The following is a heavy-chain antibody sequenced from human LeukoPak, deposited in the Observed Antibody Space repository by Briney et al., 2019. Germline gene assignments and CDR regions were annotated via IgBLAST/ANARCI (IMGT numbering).Heavy chain of an antibody. J-gene: IGHJ3*02. Sequence: SETLSLTCAVYGGSFSGYYWSWIRQPPGKGLEWIGEINHSGSTNYNPPLKSRVTISVDTSKNQFSLKLSSVTAADTAVYYCARGAMIVSAFDIWGQGTMVTVSS. CDR3: ARGAMIVSAFDI. D-gene: IGHD3-22*01. CDR1: GGSFSGYY. V-gene: IGHV4-34*01. CDR2: INHSGST.